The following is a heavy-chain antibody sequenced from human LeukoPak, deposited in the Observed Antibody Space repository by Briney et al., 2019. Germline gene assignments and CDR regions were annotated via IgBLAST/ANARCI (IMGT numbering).Heavy chain of an antibody. D-gene: IGHD3-3*01. CDR3: ARDAESFWSGYSYWFDP. CDR2: ISAYNGNT. J-gene: IGHJ5*02. CDR1: GYTFTSYG. Sequence: ASVKVSCKASGYTFTSYGISWVRQAPGQGLEWMGWISAYNGNTNYAQKLQGRVTMTTDTSTSTAYMELRSLRSDDTAVYYCARDAESFWSGYSYWFDPWGQGTLVTVSS. V-gene: IGHV1-18*01.